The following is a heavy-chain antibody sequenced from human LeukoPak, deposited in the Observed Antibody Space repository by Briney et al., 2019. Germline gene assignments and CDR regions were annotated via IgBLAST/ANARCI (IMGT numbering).Heavy chain of an antibody. CDR3: ARGSPKHDS. CDR2: IFYSGST. J-gene: IGHJ5*01. V-gene: IGHV4-39*07. CDR1: SGSISTSNYY. Sequence: SETLSLTCTVSSGSISTSNYYWGWVRQPPGKALEWIGNIFYSGSTYYSPSLKSRLTISVDPSKNQFSLKLKSVTAADTAVYYCARGSPKHDSWGQGTLVTVSS.